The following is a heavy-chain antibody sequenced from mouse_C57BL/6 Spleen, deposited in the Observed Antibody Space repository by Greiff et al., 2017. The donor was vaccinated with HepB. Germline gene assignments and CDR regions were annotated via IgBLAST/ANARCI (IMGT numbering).Heavy chain of an antibody. CDR3: TRGGLDCYAMDY. D-gene: IGHD3-3*01. CDR2: IDPETGGT. Sequence: QVQLQQSGAELVRPGASVTLSCKASGYTFTDYEMHWVKQTPVHGLEWIGAIDPETGGTAYNQKFKGKAILTADKSSSTAYMELRSLTSEDSAVYYCTRGGLDCYAMDYWGQGTSVTVSS. CDR1: GYTFTDYE. V-gene: IGHV1-15*01. J-gene: IGHJ4*01.